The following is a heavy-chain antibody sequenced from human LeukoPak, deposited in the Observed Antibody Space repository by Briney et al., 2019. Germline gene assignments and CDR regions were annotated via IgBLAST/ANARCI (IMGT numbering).Heavy chain of an antibody. D-gene: IGHD1-26*01. V-gene: IGHV3-20*04. CDR1: GFTFRSYG. Sequence: GGSLRLSCAASGFTFRSYGMSWVRQAPGKGLEWVSGINWNGGSTGYAGSVKGRFTISRDNAKNSLYLQMNSLRAEDTALYYCARVPEVGATHRFDYWGQGTLVTVSS. CDR2: INWNGGST. CDR3: ARVPEVGATHRFDY. J-gene: IGHJ4*02.